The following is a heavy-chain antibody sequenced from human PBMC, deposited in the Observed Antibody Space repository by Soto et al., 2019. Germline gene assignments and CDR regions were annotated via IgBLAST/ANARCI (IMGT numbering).Heavy chain of an antibody. D-gene: IGHD3-10*01. J-gene: IGHJ1*01. CDR1: GFNFSDYY. CDR3: ARGSAVTMVRGEIVN. Sequence: QVQLVESGGGLVKPGGSLRLSCAASGFNFSDYYMSWIRQAPGKGLEWVSYISSSGSTIYYADSVKGRFTISRDNAKNQMYLQMNSLGAEDTAVYFSARGSAVTMVRGEIVNWGQGTLVTVPS. V-gene: IGHV3-11*01. CDR2: ISSSGSTI.